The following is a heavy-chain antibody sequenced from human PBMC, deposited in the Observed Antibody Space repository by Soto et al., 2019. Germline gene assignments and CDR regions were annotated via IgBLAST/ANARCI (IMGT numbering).Heavy chain of an antibody. Sequence: ASGKVSCKASGYTFTSYGISWVRQAPGQGLEWMGWISAYNGNTNYAQKLQGRVTMTADTSTSTAYMELRSLRFYVTAVYYCARRGLNWNEVGPWGQGTLVTVSS. J-gene: IGHJ5*02. D-gene: IGHD1-1*01. CDR1: GYTFTSYG. V-gene: IGHV1-18*01. CDR2: ISAYNGNT. CDR3: ARRGLNWNEVGP.